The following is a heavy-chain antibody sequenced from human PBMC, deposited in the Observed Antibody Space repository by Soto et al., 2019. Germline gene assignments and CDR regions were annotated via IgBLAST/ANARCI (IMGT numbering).Heavy chain of an antibody. CDR3: AKEDHVLRQLPGYFDY. CDR2: ISGSGGST. J-gene: IGHJ4*02. Sequence: GGFLRLSCAASGVTFISYAMSWVRQAPGKGLEWVSAISGSGGSTYYADSVKGRFTISRDNSKNTLYLQMNSLRAEDTAVYYCAKEDHVLRQLPGYFDYWGQGTLVTVSS. CDR1: GVTFISYA. V-gene: IGHV3-23*01. D-gene: IGHD6-6*01.